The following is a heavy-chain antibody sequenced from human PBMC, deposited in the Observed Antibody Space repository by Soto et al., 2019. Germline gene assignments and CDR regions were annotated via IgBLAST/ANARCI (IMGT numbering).Heavy chain of an antibody. CDR3: ARHISVGSYYFDY. CDR1: GYTFTSYW. CDR2: ICPGDSDT. D-gene: IGHD3-10*01. Sequence: EVQLVQSGAEVKKPGESLKISCRASGYTFTSYWIGWVRQMPGKGLEWMGIICPGDSDTRYSQSFQGQVTISADKSITTAYVEWSSLKASDTAMYYCARHISVGSYYFDYWGQGTLVTVSS. J-gene: IGHJ4*02. V-gene: IGHV5-51*01.